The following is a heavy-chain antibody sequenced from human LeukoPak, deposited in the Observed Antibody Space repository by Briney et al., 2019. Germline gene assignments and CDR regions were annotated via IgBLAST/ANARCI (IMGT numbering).Heavy chain of an antibody. CDR3: ASSNRGYSYGALDY. CDR2: IYTDGRT. V-gene: IGHV3-53*01. Sequence: GGSLRLSCATSGPTVRSNYMTWVRQAPGKGLEWVSFIYTDGRTYYADSVKGRFTISRDNSKNTLYLHMNGLRAEDTAVYYCASSNRGYSYGALDYWGQGTLVTVSS. CDR1: GPTVRSNY. D-gene: IGHD5-18*01. J-gene: IGHJ4*02.